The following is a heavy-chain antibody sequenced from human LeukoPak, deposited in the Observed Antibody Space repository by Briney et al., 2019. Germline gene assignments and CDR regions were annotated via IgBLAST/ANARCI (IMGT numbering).Heavy chain of an antibody. V-gene: IGHV1-2*02. J-gene: IGHJ6*03. Sequence: GASVKVSCKASRYTFSGYYIHWVRQAPGQGLEWMGWTDPNSGGTNYAQKFQGRVTMTREKSISTAYMELSRLRSDDTAVYYCARDGWYKSYMDVWGKGTTVIVSS. D-gene: IGHD6-19*01. CDR2: TDPNSGGT. CDR1: RYTFSGYY. CDR3: ARDGWYKSYMDV.